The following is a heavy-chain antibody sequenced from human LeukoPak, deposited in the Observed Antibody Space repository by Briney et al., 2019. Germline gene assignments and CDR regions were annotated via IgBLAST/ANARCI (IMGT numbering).Heavy chain of an antibody. D-gene: IGHD3-22*01. CDR2: IIPIFGTA. CDR1: VGTFSSYA. J-gene: IGHJ4*02. V-gene: IGHV1-69*01. Sequence: SVKVSCKASVGTFSSYAISWVRQAPGQGLEWMGGIIPIFGTANYAPKFQGRVTITADESTSTASMELSSLRSEDTAVYYCARDRQSRVHYYDSSGYPYYFDYWGQGTLVTVSS. CDR3: ARDRQSRVHYYDSSGYPYYFDY.